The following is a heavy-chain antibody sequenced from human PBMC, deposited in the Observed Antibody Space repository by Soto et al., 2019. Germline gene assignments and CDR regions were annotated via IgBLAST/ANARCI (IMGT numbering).Heavy chain of an antibody. J-gene: IGHJ4*02. V-gene: IGHV1-69*13. CDR1: GGTFSSYA. D-gene: IGHD3-16*02. CDR3: AMYDYVWGSYRPVPYYFDY. CDR2: IIPIFGTA. Sequence: ASVKVSCKASGGTFSSYAISWVRQAPGQGLEWMGGIIPIFGTANYAQKFQGRVTITADESTSTAYMELSSLRSEDTAVYYCAMYDYVWGSYRPVPYYFDYWGQGTLVTVSS.